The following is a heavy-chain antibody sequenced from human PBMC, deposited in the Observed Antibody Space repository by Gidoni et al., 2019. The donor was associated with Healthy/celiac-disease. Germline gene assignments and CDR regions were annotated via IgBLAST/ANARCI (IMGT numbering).Heavy chain of an antibody. J-gene: IGHJ1*01. Sequence: QVQLVQSGAEVKKPGSSVKVSCTASGGTFSSYAISWVRQAPGQGLEWMGGIIPIFGTANYAQKFQGRVTITAVKSTSTAYMELSSLRSEDTAVYYCARDPQVVPAAFYFQHWGQGTLVTVSS. V-gene: IGHV1-69*06. CDR1: GGTFSSYA. D-gene: IGHD2-2*01. CDR3: ARDPQVVPAAFYFQH. CDR2: IIPIFGTA.